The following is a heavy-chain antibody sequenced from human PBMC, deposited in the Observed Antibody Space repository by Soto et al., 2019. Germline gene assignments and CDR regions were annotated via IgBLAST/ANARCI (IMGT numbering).Heavy chain of an antibody. J-gene: IGHJ3*01. V-gene: IGHV4-34*01. Sequence: SETLSLTCAVYGGSFSGYYWSWIRQPPGKGLEWIGEINHSGSTNYNPSLKSRVTISVDTSKNQFSLKLTSVTAADTAMYYCARGDYHDTSGPFSDAFDVWGPGTMVTVSS. CDR1: GGSFSGYY. CDR3: ARGDYHDTSGPFSDAFDV. D-gene: IGHD3-22*01. CDR2: INHSGST.